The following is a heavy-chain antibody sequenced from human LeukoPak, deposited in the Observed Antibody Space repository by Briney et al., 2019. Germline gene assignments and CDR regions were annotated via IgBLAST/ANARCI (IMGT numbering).Heavy chain of an antibody. D-gene: IGHD3-10*01. CDR3: ASLRTLRY. CDR1: GGSASSSSYY. J-gene: IGHJ4*02. CDR2: ISYSGTN. V-gene: IGHV4-39*01. Sequence: PSETPSLTCTVSGGSASSSSYYCGWIRQPSGKGLEWIGSISYSGTNYTDPSVKSRVSISIDTSKLQFSVKLTSVTAADGVMYYCASLRTLRYWGQGTLVTVSS.